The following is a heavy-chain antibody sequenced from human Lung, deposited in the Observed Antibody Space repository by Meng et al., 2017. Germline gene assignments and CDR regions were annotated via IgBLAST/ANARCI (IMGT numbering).Heavy chain of an antibody. J-gene: IGHJ4*02. CDR3: ARFETVGVATGDF. CDR1: GFTFRNYS. CDR2: ISSDSRYI. D-gene: IGHD2-15*01. V-gene: IGHV3-21*01. Sequence: EVQLVESGGGLVTPGGSLRLSCAASGFTFRNYSMNWVRQAPGKELEWVSSISSDSRYIFYADSVKGRFTISRDNGKKLLYLQMNSLSPEDTAVFYCARFETVGVATGDFWGQGTLVTVSS.